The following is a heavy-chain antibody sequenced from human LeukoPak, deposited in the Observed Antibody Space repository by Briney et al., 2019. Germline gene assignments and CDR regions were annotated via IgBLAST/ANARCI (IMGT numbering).Heavy chain of an antibody. V-gene: IGHV3-15*01. CDR3: TTELITIFGVADY. Sequence: GGSLRLSCAASGFTFSNVWMSWVRQAPGKGLEWVGRIKSKTDGGTTDYAAPVKGRFTISRDDSKNTLYLQMNSLKTEDTAVYYCTTELITIFGVADYWGQGTLVTVSS. D-gene: IGHD3-3*01. CDR2: IKSKTDGGTT. CDR1: GFTFSNVW. J-gene: IGHJ4*02.